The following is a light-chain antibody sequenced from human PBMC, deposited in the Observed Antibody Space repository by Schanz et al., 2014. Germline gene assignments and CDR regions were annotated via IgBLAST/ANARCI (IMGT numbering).Light chain of an antibody. V-gene: IGLV2-23*01. CDR3: CSYAGSSTWV. CDR1: SSDVGGYNY. J-gene: IGLJ3*02. CDR2: EGS. Sequence: QSALTQPASVSGSPGQSVTISCTGTSSDVGGYNYVSWYQRHPGKAPKLMIYEGSKRPSGVSNRISGSKSGNTASLTISGVQAEDEADYYCCSYAGSSTWVFGGGTKLTVL.